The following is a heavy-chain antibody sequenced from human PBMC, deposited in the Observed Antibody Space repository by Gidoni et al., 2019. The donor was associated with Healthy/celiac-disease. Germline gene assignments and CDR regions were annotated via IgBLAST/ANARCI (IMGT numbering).Heavy chain of an antibody. V-gene: IGHV3-23*01. Sequence: EVQLLESGGGLVQPGGSLRLSCAASGFTFSSYAMSWVRQAPGKGLEWVSAISGSGGSTYYADSVKGRFTISRDNSKNTLYLQMNSLRAEDTAVYYCAKDSANYDFWSGPAGFDYWGQGTLVTVSS. CDR1: GFTFSSYA. CDR3: AKDSANYDFWSGPAGFDY. J-gene: IGHJ4*02. CDR2: ISGSGGST. D-gene: IGHD3-3*01.